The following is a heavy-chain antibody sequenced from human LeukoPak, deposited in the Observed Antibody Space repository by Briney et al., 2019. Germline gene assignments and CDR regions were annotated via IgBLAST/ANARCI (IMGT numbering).Heavy chain of an antibody. CDR1: GGSISSGGYY. J-gene: IGHJ5*02. CDR2: IYYSGST. CDR3: ARGGCSSTSCYLVPSNWFDP. Sequence: SQTLSLTCTVSGGSISSGGYYWSWIRQHPGKGLEWIGYIYYSGSTYYNPSLKSRVTISVDTSKNQFSLKLSSGTAADTAVYYRARGGCSSTSCYLVPSNWFDPWGQGTLVTVSS. D-gene: IGHD2-2*01. V-gene: IGHV4-31*03.